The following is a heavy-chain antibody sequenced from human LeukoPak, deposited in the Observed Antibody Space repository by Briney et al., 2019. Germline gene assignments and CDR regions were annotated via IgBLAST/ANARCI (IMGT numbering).Heavy chain of an antibody. CDR1: GGSFSGYY. J-gene: IGHJ4*02. D-gene: IGHD3-22*01. CDR3: ARGRTYYYDSGHFDY. Sequence: PSETLSLTCAVYGGSFSGYYWSWIRQHPGKGLEWIGYIYYSGSTYYNPSLKSRVTISVDTSKNQFSLKLSSVTAADTAVYYCARGRTYYYDSGHFDYWGQGTLVTVSS. V-gene: IGHV4-31*11. CDR2: IYYSGST.